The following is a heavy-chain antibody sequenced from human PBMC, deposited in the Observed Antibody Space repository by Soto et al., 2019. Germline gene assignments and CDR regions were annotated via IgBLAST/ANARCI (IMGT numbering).Heavy chain of an antibody. J-gene: IGHJ4*02. CDR1: GFTFSSYG. D-gene: IGHD3-22*01. CDR2: ISYDGSNK. Sequence: GGSLRLSCAASGFTFSSYGMHWVRQAPGKGLEWVAVISYDGSNKYYADSVKGRFTISRDNSKNTLYLQMNSLRAEDTAVYYCAKLREYYYDSSGNDDLPYYFDYWGQGTLVTVSS. V-gene: IGHV3-30*18. CDR3: AKLREYYYDSSGNDDLPYYFDY.